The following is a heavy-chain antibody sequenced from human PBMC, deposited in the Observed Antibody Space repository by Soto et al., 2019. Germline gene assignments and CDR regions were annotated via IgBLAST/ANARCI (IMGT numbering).Heavy chain of an antibody. J-gene: IGHJ5*02. D-gene: IGHD2-15*01. CDR2: IIPIFGTA. CDR3: ARGLRRYCSGGSCFGEHWFDP. CDR1: GGTFSSYA. V-gene: IGHV1-69*13. Sequence: SVKVSCKASGGTFSSYAISWVRQAPGQGLEWMGGIIPIFGTANYAQKFQGRVTITADESTSTAYMELSSLRSEDTAVYYCARGLRRYCSGGSCFGEHWFDPWGQCTMVTVSS.